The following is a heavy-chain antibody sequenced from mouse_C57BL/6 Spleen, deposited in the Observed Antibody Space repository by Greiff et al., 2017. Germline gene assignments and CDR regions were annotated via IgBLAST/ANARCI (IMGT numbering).Heavy chain of an antibody. CDR2: IRYDGSN. CDR3: ARGVYYGSNPWYFDV. J-gene: IGHJ1*03. CDR1: GYSITSGYY. D-gene: IGHD1-1*01. V-gene: IGHV3-6*01. Sequence: DVQLQESGPGLVKPSQSLSLTCSVTGYSITSGYYWNWIRQFPGNHLELVGYIRYDGSNNYNQSLKNRISITRATSKNQFFLKLNSVTTEDTATYYCARGVYYGSNPWYFDVWGTGTTVTVSS.